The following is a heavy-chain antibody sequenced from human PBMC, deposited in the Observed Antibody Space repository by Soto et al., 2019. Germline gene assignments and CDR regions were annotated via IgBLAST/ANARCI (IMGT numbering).Heavy chain of an antibody. Sequence: QLHLLESGPGLVKPSETLSLTYKVSGGSISSSTYWWGWIRQPPGVGLDWIGSAYSSGSTYYSPSLRNRVTISLDRSQNQFFLNLTSVTAADTAVYYCANGLGPTTGIDYWGQGILVTVSS. D-gene: IGHD6-19*01. CDR1: GGSISSSTYW. CDR3: ANGLGPTTGIDY. V-gene: IGHV4-39*01. CDR2: AYSSGST. J-gene: IGHJ4*02.